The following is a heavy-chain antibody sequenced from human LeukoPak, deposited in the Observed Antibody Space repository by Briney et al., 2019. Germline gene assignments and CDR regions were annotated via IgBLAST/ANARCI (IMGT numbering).Heavy chain of an antibody. D-gene: IGHD3-3*01. CDR1: GFTFSSYS. Sequence: GGSLRLSCAASGFTFSSYSMNWVRQAPGKGLEWVSSTSSSSSYIYYADSVKGRFTISRDNAKNSLYLQMNSLRAEDTAVYYCARGPFWSGYYIDYWGQGTLVTVSS. CDR3: ARGPFWSGYYIDY. J-gene: IGHJ4*02. V-gene: IGHV3-21*01. CDR2: TSSSSSYI.